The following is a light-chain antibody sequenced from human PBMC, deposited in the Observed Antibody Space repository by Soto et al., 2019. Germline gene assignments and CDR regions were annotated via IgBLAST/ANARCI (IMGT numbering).Light chain of an antibody. V-gene: IGKV3-15*01. CDR3: QQYNNWIWT. Sequence: EIVMTQSPATLSVSPGERATLSCRASQSVSSNLAWYQQKPGQAPRLLIYGASTRATGIPARFSGSGSGTEFTLTISSLQSEDFAVYYRQQYNNWIWTFGQGTKVEIK. J-gene: IGKJ1*01. CDR1: QSVSSN. CDR2: GAS.